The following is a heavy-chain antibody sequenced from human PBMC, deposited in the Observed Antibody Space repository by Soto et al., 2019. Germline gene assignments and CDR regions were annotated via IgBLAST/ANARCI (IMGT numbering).Heavy chain of an antibody. Sequence: PSETLSLTCAVSGGSISSSNWWSWVRQPPGKGLEWIGEIHHSGSTNYNPSLRSRVTISVDKSKNQFSLKLSSVTAADTAVYYCARVLIAAAGPRWGDYYYYYGMDVWGQGTTVTVSS. CDR3: ARVLIAAAGPRWGDYYYYYGMDV. V-gene: IGHV4-4*02. J-gene: IGHJ6*02. D-gene: IGHD6-13*01. CDR1: GGSISSSNW. CDR2: IHHSGST.